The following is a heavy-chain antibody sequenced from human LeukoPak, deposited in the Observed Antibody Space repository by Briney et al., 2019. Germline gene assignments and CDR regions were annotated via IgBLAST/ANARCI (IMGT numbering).Heavy chain of an antibody. V-gene: IGHV4-34*01. J-gene: IGHJ4*02. CDR2: INHSGST. Sequence: SETLSLTCAVYGGSFSGYYWSWIRQPPGKGLEWIGEINHSGSTNYNPSLKSRVTISVDTSKNQFSLKLSSVTAADTAVYYCARGGIYDFWSGYPSRSLDYWGQGTLVTVSS. D-gene: IGHD3-3*01. CDR3: ARGGIYDFWSGYPSRSLDY. CDR1: GGSFSGYY.